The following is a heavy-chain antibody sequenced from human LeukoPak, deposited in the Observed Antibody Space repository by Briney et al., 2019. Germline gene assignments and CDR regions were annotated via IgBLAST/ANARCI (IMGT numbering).Heavy chain of an antibody. J-gene: IGHJ4*02. V-gene: IGHV3-23*01. CDR2: ISGSGGST. CDR1: GFTFSSYA. D-gene: IGHD6-13*01. Sequence: GGSLRLSCAASGFTFSSYAMSWVRQAPGKGLEWVSAISGSGGSTYYADSVKGRFTISRDNSKNMLYLQMNSLRPEDTAVYYCAKDRAGIAAAGTFDYWGQGTLVTVSS. CDR3: AKDRAGIAAAGTFDY.